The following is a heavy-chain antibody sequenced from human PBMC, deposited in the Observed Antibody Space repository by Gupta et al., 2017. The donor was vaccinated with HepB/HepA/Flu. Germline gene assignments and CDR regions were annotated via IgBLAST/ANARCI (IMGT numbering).Heavy chain of an antibody. CDR3: AREGRCSSTSCMGYYYYYMDV. D-gene: IGHD2-2*01. J-gene: IGHJ6*03. CDR2: IIPIFGTA. CDR1: GGTFSSYA. V-gene: IGHV1-69*01. Sequence: QVQLVQSGAEVKKPGSSVKVSCKASGGTFSSYAISWVRQAPGQGLEWMGGIIPIFGTANYAQKFQGRVTITADESTSTAYMELSSLRSEDTAVYYCAREGRCSSTSCMGYYYYYMDVWGKGTTVTVSS.